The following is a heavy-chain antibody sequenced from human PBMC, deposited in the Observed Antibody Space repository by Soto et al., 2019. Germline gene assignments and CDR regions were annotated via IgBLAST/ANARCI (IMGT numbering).Heavy chain of an antibody. J-gene: IGHJ4*02. V-gene: IGHV3-23*01. Sequence: PGGSLRLSCAASRFTFSSYSMSWVRQAPGKGLEWVSAISGSGDNTYYADSVKGRFTISRDNSNSVAYLQMTSLRAEDSAVYYCGRAESPDTAYFSDYWGQGTPVTVSS. CDR1: RFTFSSYS. CDR3: GRAESPDTAYFSDY. CDR2: ISGSGDNT. D-gene: IGHD5-18*01.